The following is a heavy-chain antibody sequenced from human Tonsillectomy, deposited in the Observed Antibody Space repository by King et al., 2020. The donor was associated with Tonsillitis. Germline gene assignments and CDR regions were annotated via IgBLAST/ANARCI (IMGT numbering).Heavy chain of an antibody. CDR3: TRSETGVFDY. Sequence: VQLVESGGGLVQPGGSLKLSCAASGFTFSGSAMHWVRQASGKGLEWVGRIRSKANSSATAYAASVKGRFTISRDDSKNTAYLQMNSLKTEDTAVYYCTRSETGVFDYWGQGTLVTVSS. CDR1: GFTFSGSA. J-gene: IGHJ4*02. V-gene: IGHV3-73*01. D-gene: IGHD7-27*01. CDR2: IRSKANSSAT.